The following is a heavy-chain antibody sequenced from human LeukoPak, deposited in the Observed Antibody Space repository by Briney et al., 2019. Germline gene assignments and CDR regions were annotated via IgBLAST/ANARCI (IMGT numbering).Heavy chain of an antibody. Sequence: SETLSLTCTVSGGSISSSSYYWGWIRQPPGKGLEWIGSIYYSGSTYYNPSLKSRVTISVDTSKHQFSLKLSYVTAADTAVYYCARVYGSGSYYGIDYWGQGTLVTVSS. D-gene: IGHD3-10*01. V-gene: IGHV4-39*01. CDR1: GGSISSSSYY. CDR3: ARVYGSGSYYGIDY. J-gene: IGHJ4*02. CDR2: IYYSGST.